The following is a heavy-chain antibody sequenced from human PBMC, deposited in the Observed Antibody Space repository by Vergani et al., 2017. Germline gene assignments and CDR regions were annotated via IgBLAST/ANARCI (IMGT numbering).Heavy chain of an antibody. CDR1: GASINNDFYY. CDR2: IYVSGIN. CDR3: ARHSTVEWLVKLGWIDP. D-gene: IGHD6-19*01. Sequence: QVQLQESGPGLVKPSQTLSLTCTVSGASINNDFYYWHWIRQPAGKGLEWIGSIYVSGINDYNSSLQSRVSMSVDTSKNQFSLTRTSVTAADTAVYYCARHSTVEWLVKLGWIDPWGQGILVTVSS. V-gene: IGHV4-61*02. J-gene: IGHJ5*02.